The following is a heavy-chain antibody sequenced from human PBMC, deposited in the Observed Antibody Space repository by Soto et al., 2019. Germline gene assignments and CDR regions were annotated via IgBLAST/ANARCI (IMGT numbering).Heavy chain of an antibody. J-gene: IGHJ4*02. CDR1: GFTFSSYA. V-gene: IGHV3-30-3*01. Sequence: QVQLVESGGGVVQPGRSLRLSCAASGFTFSSYAMQWVRQAPGKGLEWVAVISYDGSNKYYADSVKGRFTISRDISKNTLYLQMNSLRAEDTAVYYCARAGGLLLDYWGQGTLVTVSS. D-gene: IGHD2-15*01. CDR3: ARAGGLLLDY. CDR2: ISYDGSNK.